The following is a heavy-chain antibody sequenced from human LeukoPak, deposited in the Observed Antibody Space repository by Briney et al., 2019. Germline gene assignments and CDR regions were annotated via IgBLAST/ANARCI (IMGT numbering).Heavy chain of an antibody. J-gene: IGHJ5*02. D-gene: IGHD3-10*01. CDR3: ARHLSNYGSGSFSFDT. CDR1: GGSISSYY. Sequence: PSETLSLTCTVSGGSISSYYWSWIRQPPGKGLEWIGYIYYSGSTNYNPSLKSRVTISVDTSKNQFSLKLSSVTAADTAVYYCARHLSNYGSGSFSFDTWGQGTLVTVSS. CDR2: IYYSGST. V-gene: IGHV4-59*08.